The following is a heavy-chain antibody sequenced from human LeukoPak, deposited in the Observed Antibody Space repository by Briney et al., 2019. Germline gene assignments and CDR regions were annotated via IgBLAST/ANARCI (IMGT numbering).Heavy chain of an antibody. CDR2: ISGSGAST. J-gene: IGHJ4*02. CDR1: GFTFSSYA. CDR3: AKDLITLVRGVSTPFDY. D-gene: IGHD3-10*01. V-gene: IGHV3-23*01. Sequence: GGSLRLSCAASGFTFSSYAMSWVRQAPGKGLEWVSAISGSGASTYYADSVKGRFTISRDNSKNTLYLQMNSLRAEDTAVYYCAKDLITLVRGVSTPFDYWGQGTLVTVSS.